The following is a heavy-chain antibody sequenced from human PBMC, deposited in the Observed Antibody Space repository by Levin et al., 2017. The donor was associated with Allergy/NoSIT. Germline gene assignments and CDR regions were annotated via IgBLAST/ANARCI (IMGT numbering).Heavy chain of an antibody. J-gene: IGHJ6*02. CDR1: GGSISSSNW. Sequence: SETLSLTCAVSGGSISSSNWWSWVRQPPGKGLEWIGEIYHSGSTNCNPSLKSRVTISVDKSKNQFSLKLSSVTAADTAVYYCARPAAGTWGGMDVWGQGTTVTVSS. CDR3: ARPAAGTWGGMDV. V-gene: IGHV4-4*02. D-gene: IGHD6-13*01. CDR2: IYHSGST.